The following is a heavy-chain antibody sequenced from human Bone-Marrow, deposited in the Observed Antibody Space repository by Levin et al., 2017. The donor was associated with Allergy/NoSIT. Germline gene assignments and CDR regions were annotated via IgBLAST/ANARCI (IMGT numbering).Heavy chain of an antibody. CDR1: GYTFTSYD. CDR2: MNPNSGNT. CDR3: ARYVVVTASGAFDY. D-gene: IGHD2-21*02. J-gene: IGHJ4*02. V-gene: IGHV1-8*01. Sequence: GESLKISCKASGYTFTSYDINWVRQATGQGLEWMGWMNPNSGNTGYAQKFQGRVTMTRNTSKSTAYMELSSLRSEDTAVYYCARYVVVTASGAFDYWGQGTLVTVSS.